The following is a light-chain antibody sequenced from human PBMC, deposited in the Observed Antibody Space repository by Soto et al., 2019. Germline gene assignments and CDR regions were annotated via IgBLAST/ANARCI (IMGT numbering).Light chain of an antibody. CDR1: SSNIGSNS. CDR2: STT. Sequence: QSVLTQPPSVSGTPGQRVTISCSGSSSNIGSNSVNWYQQLPGTAPKLLIYSTTQRPSGVPDRFSGSKSGTSASLAISGLQSEDEADYHCAAWDDSLNGVIFGGGTKLTVL. V-gene: IGLV1-44*01. CDR3: AAWDDSLNGVI. J-gene: IGLJ2*01.